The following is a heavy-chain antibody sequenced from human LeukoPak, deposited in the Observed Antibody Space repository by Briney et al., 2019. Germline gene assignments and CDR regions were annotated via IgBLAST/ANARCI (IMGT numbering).Heavy chain of an antibody. J-gene: IGHJ4*02. D-gene: IGHD1-26*01. CDR2: ISSNGEST. V-gene: IGHV3-64*01. Sequence: GGSLRLSCGASGFTFSAYYMHWVRQAPGKGLEYVSAISSNGESTYYANSVKDRFTISRDNAKNTLYHQMGSLRAEDMAVYYCARIGGTNYYDYWGQGTLVTVSS. CDR3: ARIGGTNYYDY. CDR1: GFTFSAYY.